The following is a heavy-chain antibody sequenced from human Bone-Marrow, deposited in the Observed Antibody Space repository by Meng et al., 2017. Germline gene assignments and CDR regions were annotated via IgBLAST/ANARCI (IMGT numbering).Heavy chain of an antibody. CDR2: ISYDGSNK. J-gene: IGHJ4*02. Sequence: QVQLVESGGGVVQPGRSLRLSCAASGFTFSSYGMHWVRQAPGKGLEWVAVISYDGSNKYYADSVKGRFTTSRDDSKNTLYLQMNSLRAEDTAVYYCATEGGSLTRLDSWGQGTLVTVSS. CDR1: GFTFSSYG. V-gene: IGHV3-30*03. CDR3: ATEGGSLTRLDS. D-gene: IGHD2-21*02.